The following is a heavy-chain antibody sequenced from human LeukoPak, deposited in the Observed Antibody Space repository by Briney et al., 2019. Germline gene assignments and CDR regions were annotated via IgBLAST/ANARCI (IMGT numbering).Heavy chain of an antibody. CDR1: GGSISSSSYY. V-gene: IGHV4-39*07. CDR3: ARASWGTYDFWSGYYKLSNYYYMDV. D-gene: IGHD3-3*01. Sequence: SETLSLTCTVSGGSISSSSYYWGWIRRPPGKGLEWIGSIYYSGSTYYNPSLKSRVTISVDTSKNQFSLKLSSVTAADTAVYYCARASWGTYDFWSGYYKLSNYYYMDVWGKGTTVTVSS. CDR2: IYYSGST. J-gene: IGHJ6*03.